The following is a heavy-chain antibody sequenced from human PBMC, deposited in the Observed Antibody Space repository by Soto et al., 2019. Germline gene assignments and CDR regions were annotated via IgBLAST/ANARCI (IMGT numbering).Heavy chain of an antibody. D-gene: IGHD6-13*01. Sequence: GGSLRLSCVASGFTFSRHGLSWVRQAPGKGLEWVSTINPSGDSTFYADSVKGRLTISRDNSKNTVYLQMNSLSVGDTAVYLCAKVDVSTAGSFHYWGQGALVTVSS. CDR2: INPSGDST. J-gene: IGHJ4*02. CDR3: AKVDVSTAGSFHY. CDR1: GFTFSRHG. V-gene: IGHV3-23*01.